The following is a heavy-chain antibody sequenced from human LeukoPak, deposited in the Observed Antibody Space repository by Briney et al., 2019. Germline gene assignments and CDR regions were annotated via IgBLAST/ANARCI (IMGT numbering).Heavy chain of an antibody. V-gene: IGHV3-23*01. CDR2: IRQSGDIT. D-gene: IGHD5-24*01. CDR3: VRRGGSDGWGAFDI. Sequence: GGSLRLSCTASGFTFSSYVMNWVRQAPGKGLEWVSSIRQSGDITYYADSVKGRFTISRDNSKNTLSLQMNSLSREDTAIYYCVRRGGSDGWGAFDIWGQGTVVTVSS. J-gene: IGHJ3*02. CDR1: GFTFSSYV.